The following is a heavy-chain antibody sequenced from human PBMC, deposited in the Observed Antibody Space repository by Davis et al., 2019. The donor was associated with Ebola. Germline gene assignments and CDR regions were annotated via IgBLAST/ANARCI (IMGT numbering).Heavy chain of an antibody. Sequence: GESLKISCKTSGYDFTNYWIGWVRQMPGKGLEWMGVIFPGDSDTRYSPSFQGQVTISADKSTSTAYLQWSSLRSDDTAVYYCARGCSSDRCFMGAFDIWGQGTMVTVSS. CDR2: IFPGDSDT. V-gene: IGHV5-51*01. CDR3: ARGCSSDRCFMGAFDI. CDR1: GYDFTNYW. D-gene: IGHD6-19*01. J-gene: IGHJ3*02.